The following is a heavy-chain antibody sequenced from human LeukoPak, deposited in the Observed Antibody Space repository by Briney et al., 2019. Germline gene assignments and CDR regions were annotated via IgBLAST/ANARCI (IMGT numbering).Heavy chain of an antibody. Sequence: SETLSLTCTVSGGSISSSSYYWGWIRQPPGKGLEWIGEINHSGSTNYNPSLKSRVTISVDTSKNQFSLKLSSVTAADTAVYYCARVLGYYYDSSGYYIDYWGQGTLVTVSS. D-gene: IGHD3-22*01. J-gene: IGHJ4*02. CDR3: ARVLGYYYDSSGYYIDY. CDR1: GGSISSSSYY. V-gene: IGHV4-39*07. CDR2: INHSGST.